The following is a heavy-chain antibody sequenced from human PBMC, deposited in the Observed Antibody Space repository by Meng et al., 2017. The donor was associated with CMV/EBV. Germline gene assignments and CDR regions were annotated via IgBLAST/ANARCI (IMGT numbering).Heavy chain of an antibody. CDR3: ASLGDIVVVPAAIRFDY. J-gene: IGHJ4*02. Sequence: GGSLRLSCAASGFTVSSNYMSWVRQAPGKGLEWVSVIYSGGSTYYADSVKGRFTISRDNSKNTLYLQMNSLRAEDTAVYYCASLGDIVVVPAAIRFDYWGQGTLVTVSS. V-gene: IGHV3-53*01. CDR2: IYSGGST. D-gene: IGHD2-2*01. CDR1: GFTVSSNY.